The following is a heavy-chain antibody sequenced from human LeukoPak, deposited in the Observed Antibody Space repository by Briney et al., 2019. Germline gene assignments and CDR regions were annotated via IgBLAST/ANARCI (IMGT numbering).Heavy chain of an antibody. V-gene: IGHV3-53*01. CDR2: IYSGGST. D-gene: IGHD1/OR15-1a*01. CDR1: GLTVSSNY. CDR3: ARGGGKQPYYYYYMDV. Sequence: GGSLRLSCAASGLTVSSNYMSWVRQAPGKGLERVSLIYSGGSTYFVDSVKGRFTVSRDISRNTLFLQMNNLRAEDTAVYYCARGGGKQPYYYYYMDVWGKGTTVTVSS. J-gene: IGHJ6*03.